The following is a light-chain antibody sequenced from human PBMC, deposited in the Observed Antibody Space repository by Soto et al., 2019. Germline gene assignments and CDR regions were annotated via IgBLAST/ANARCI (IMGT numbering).Light chain of an antibody. CDR1: QTISSW. CDR2: KAS. Sequence: DIQMTQSPSTLSASVGDRVTITCRASQTISSWLAWYQQKPGKAPKLLIYKASSLESGVPSRFSGSGSGTEFTHTISSLQPDDFATYYCQQYNSPYTFGQGTKLEIK. V-gene: IGKV1-5*03. CDR3: QQYNSPYT. J-gene: IGKJ2*01.